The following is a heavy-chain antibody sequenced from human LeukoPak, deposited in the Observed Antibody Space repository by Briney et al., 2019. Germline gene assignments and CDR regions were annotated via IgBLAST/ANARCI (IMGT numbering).Heavy chain of an antibody. CDR1: GDSISSSSYC. J-gene: IGHJ5*02. D-gene: IGHD3-16*02. V-gene: IGHV4-39*01. CDR2: VTSSGNT. CDR3: ARPLSLSANTNWFDP. Sequence: SETLSLTCIVSGDSISSSSYCWAWIRQPPGKGLEWIGSVTSSGNTRYNPSLNSRITTSVDTSKNQFSLKLSSVTAADTAVYYCARPLSLSANTNWFDPWGQGTLVTVSS.